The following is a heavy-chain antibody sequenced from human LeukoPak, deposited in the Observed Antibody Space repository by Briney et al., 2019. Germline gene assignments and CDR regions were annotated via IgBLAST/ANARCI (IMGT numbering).Heavy chain of an antibody. Sequence: ASVNVSCKSSGYTFTSYGISWVRQAPGQGLEWMGWISAYNGNTNYAQKLQGRVTMTTDTSTSTAYMELRSLRSDDTAVYYCASRGSISGRYDFDYWGQGTLVTVSS. D-gene: IGHD1-26*01. CDR1: GYTFTSYG. CDR2: ISAYNGNT. CDR3: ASRGSISGRYDFDY. V-gene: IGHV1-18*01. J-gene: IGHJ4*02.